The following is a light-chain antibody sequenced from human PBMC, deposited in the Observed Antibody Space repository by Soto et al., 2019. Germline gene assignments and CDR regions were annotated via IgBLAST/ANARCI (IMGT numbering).Light chain of an antibody. V-gene: IGKV3-15*01. CDR2: GAS. CDR3: QQYNNWPPP. Sequence: EIVLTQSPATLSVSPVEIAALCCMASQSVSSNLAWYQQKPGQAPRLLIYGASTRAAGIPARFSGSGSGTEFTLTISSLQSEDFAVYYCQQYNNWPPPFGQGTKVDIK. J-gene: IGKJ1*01. CDR1: QSVSSN.